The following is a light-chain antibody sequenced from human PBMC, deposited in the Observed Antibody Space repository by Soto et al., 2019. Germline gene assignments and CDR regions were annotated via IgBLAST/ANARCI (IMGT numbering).Light chain of an antibody. J-gene: IGKJ4*01. V-gene: IGKV3-15*01. CDR2: DAS. Sequence: EIVLTQSPATLSVSPGERVTLSCRASQSVDINLAWYQQKPGQAPRLLIYDASTRATGIPARFSGSGSGTEFTLTISSLQPEDFASYYCQQLDRYPFTFGGGTKVDIK. CDR1: QSVDIN. CDR3: QQLDRYPFT.